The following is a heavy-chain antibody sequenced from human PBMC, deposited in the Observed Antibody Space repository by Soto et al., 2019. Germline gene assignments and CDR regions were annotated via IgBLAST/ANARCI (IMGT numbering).Heavy chain of an antibody. CDR2: IYPGDSDI. D-gene: IGHD6-19*01. Sequence: GESLKISCKASGYTFISYWIAWVRQMPGKGLEWMGIIYPGDSDIRYNPSFQGQVTISADKSINTAYLQWSSLKASDTAMYYCARIIAEAGTGFDFWGQGTLVTVSS. CDR1: GYTFISYW. J-gene: IGHJ4*02. V-gene: IGHV5-51*01. CDR3: ARIIAEAGTGFDF.